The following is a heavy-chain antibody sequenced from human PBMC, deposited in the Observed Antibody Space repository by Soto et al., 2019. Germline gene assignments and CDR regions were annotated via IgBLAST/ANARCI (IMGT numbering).Heavy chain of an antibody. V-gene: IGHV4-30-4*01. Sequence: QVQLQESGPGLVKPSQTLSLTCTVSGGSISSGDYYWSWIRQPPGKGLEWIGYIYYSGSTNYNPSLKSGVTISVDTSKSQFSLKLSSVTAADTAVYYCAREGVTTMVRGPEPWGQGTLVTVSS. CDR3: AREGVTTMVRGPEP. CDR2: IYYSGST. J-gene: IGHJ5*02. CDR1: GGSISSGDYY. D-gene: IGHD3-10*01.